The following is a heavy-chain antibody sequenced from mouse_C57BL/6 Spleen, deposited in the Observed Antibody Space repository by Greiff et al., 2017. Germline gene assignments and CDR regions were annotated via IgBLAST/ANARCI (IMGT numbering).Heavy chain of an antibody. V-gene: IGHV1-26*01. CDR2: INPNNGGT. D-gene: IGHD1-1*01. CDR3: ARELYYYGSSWYFDV. Sequence: VQLQQSGPELVKPGASVKISCKASGYTFTDYYMNWVKQSHGKSLEWIGDINPNNGGTSYNQKFKGKATLTVDKSSSTAYMELRSLTSEDSAVYYCARELYYYGSSWYFDVWGTGTTVTVSS. CDR1: GYTFTDYY. J-gene: IGHJ1*03.